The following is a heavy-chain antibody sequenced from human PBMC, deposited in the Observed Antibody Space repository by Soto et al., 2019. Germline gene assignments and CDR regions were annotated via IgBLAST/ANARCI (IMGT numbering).Heavy chain of an antibody. CDR1: GGSISSSRYD. V-gene: IGHV4-39*01. J-gene: IGHJ6*02. D-gene: IGHD6-13*01. Sequence: XETLSLTCTVSGGSISSSRYDWGWIRQPPGKGLEWIGSIYYSEITYYNPSLKSRVTISVDTSKNQFSLKLSSVTAADTAVYYCARRIAEAGRYYGMDVWGQGTTVTVSS. CDR3: ARRIAEAGRYYGMDV. CDR2: IYYSEIT.